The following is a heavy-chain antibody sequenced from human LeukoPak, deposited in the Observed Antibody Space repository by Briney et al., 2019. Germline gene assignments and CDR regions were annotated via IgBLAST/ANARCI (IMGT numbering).Heavy chain of an antibody. Sequence: GGSLRLSCAASGFTFSDYYMRWIRQAPGKGLEWVSYISSSSSYTNYADSVKGRFTISRDNAKNSLYLQMNSLRAEDTAVYYCARGKPEYSSSWYYFDYWGQGTLVTVSS. CDR1: GFTFSDYY. V-gene: IGHV3-11*06. J-gene: IGHJ4*02. D-gene: IGHD6-13*01. CDR2: ISSSSSYT. CDR3: ARGKPEYSSSWYYFDY.